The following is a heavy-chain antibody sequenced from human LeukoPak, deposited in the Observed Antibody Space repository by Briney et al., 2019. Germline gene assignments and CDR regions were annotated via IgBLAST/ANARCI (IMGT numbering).Heavy chain of an antibody. CDR2: ISAYNGNT. Sequence: ASVKVSCKASGGTFSSYAISWVRQAPGQGLEWMGWISAYNGNTNYAQNLQGRVTMTTDTSTSTAYVEVRSLRSDDTAVYYCARDLKRGYSSGRYSWGTGSSNDYWGQGTLVTVSS. J-gene: IGHJ4*02. CDR3: ARDLKRGYSSGRYSWGTGSSNDY. CDR1: GGTFSSYA. V-gene: IGHV1-18*01. D-gene: IGHD6-19*01.